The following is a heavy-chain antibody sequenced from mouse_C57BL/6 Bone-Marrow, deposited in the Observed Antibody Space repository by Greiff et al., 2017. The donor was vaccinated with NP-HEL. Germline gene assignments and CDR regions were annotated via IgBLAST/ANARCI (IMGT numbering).Heavy chain of an antibody. CDR2: ISNGGGST. Sequence: DVMLVESGGGLVQPGGSLKLSCAASGFTFSDYYMYWVRQTPEKRLEWVAYISNGGGSTYYPDTVKGRFTISRDNAKNTLYLQMSRLKSEDTAMYYCASLTGTGAMDYWGQGTSVTVSS. CDR1: GFTFSDYY. J-gene: IGHJ4*01. CDR3: ASLTGTGAMDY. D-gene: IGHD4-1*01. V-gene: IGHV5-12*01.